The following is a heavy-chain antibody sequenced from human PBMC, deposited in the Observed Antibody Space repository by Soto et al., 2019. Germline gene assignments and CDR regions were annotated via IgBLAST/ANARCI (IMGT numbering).Heavy chain of an antibody. CDR2: ISYDGSNK. V-gene: IGHV3-30*18. Sequence: GGSLGLSCAASGFTFSSYGMHWVRQAPGKGLEWVAVISYDGSNKYYADSVKGRFTISRDNSKNTLYLQMNSLRAEDTAVYYCAKDLFPTTSYYYYMDVWGKGTTVTVSS. J-gene: IGHJ6*03. CDR3: AKDLFPTTSYYYYMDV. D-gene: IGHD1-1*01. CDR1: GFTFSSYG.